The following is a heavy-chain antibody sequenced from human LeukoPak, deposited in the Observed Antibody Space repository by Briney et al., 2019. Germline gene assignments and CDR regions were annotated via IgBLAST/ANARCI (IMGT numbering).Heavy chain of an antibody. V-gene: IGHV3-9*03. CDR1: GFTFDDYA. D-gene: IGHD6-6*01. CDR2: ISWNSGSI. J-gene: IGHJ3*02. Sequence: PGRSLRLSCAASGFTFDDYAMHWVRQAPGKGLEWVSGISWNSGSIGYADSVKGRFTISRDNAKNSLYLQMNSLRAEDMALYYCAKDMHSSSPAGAFDIWGQGTKVTVSS. CDR3: AKDMHSSSPAGAFDI.